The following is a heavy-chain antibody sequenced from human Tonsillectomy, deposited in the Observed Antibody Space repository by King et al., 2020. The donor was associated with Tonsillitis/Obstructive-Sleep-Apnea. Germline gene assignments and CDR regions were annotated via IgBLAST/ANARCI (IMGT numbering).Heavy chain of an antibody. CDR3: ARVKGVDSSGGFDM. J-gene: IGHJ3*02. CDR1: GVTFSNYG. V-gene: IGHV3-33*01. D-gene: IGHD3-10*01. CDR2: IWYDGSKK. Sequence: QVQLVESGGGVVQPGRSLRLSCAASGVTFSNYGMHWVRQAPGKGLEWVAIIWYDGSKKNYADSVNGRFSISRDNSKNMLYLQMSSLRAEDPAVYYCARVKGVDSSGGFDMWGQGTMVTVSS.